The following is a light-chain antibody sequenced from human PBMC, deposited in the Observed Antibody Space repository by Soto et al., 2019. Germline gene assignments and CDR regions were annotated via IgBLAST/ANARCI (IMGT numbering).Light chain of an antibody. V-gene: IGKV3-15*01. J-gene: IGKJ2*01. CDR2: AAS. CDR3: QQYNNWPLYT. Sequence: EIVMTQSPGTLSVSPGERATLSCRASQGIGTNLAWYQQRPGQASRLLIYAASSRATDIPARFTGRGSGTEFTLTISSLQSEDFAVYFCQQYNNWPLYTFGQGTKLEI. CDR1: QGIGTN.